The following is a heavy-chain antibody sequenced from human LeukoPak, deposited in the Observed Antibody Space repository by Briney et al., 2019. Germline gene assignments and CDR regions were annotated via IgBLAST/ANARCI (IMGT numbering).Heavy chain of an antibody. CDR2: INRPPDST. Sequence: PGGSLRLSCAASGFTVSSNYMSWVRQAPGKGLEWVSGINRPPDSTFAAGSVKGRFTISRDNSKNTLYLQMNSLRVEDTALYYCAKVHGVPYWGQGTLVTVSS. V-gene: IGHV3-53*01. D-gene: IGHD1-1*01. CDR3: AKVHGVPY. CDR1: GFTVSSNY. J-gene: IGHJ4*02.